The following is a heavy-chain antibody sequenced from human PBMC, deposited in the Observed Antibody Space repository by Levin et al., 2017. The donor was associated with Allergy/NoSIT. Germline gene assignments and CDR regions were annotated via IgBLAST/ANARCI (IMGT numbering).Heavy chain of an antibody. Sequence: GGSLRLSCAASGFTFSSYDMHWVRQATGKGLEWVSAIGTAGETYYPGSVKGRFTISRENAKNSLYLQMNSLRAGDTAVYYCARGRYYSSSSGWFDPWGQGTLVTVSS. CDR1: GFTFSSYD. CDR2: IGTAGET. J-gene: IGHJ5*02. CDR3: ARGRYYSSSSGWFDP. D-gene: IGHD6-6*01. V-gene: IGHV3-13*01.